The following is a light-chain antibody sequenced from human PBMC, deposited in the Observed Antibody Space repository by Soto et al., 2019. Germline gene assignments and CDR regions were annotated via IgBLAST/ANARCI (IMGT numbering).Light chain of an antibody. CDR3: QQYGGSPIT. Sequence: EIVLTQSPGTLSLSPGERATLSCRASQSVRSSNLAWYQQKPGQAPRLLISGASSRASGVPDRITGGGSGTDFTLTIRRLEAEDFALNYCQQYGGSPITLGQGTRLEIK. V-gene: IGKV3-20*01. CDR2: GAS. CDR1: QSVRSSN. J-gene: IGKJ5*01.